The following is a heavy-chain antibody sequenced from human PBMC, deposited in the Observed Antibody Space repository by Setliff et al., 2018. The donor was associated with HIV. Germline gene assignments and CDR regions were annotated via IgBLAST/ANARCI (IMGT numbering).Heavy chain of an antibody. CDR1: GGSISSSSYY. CDR2: IYHSGST. V-gene: IGHV4-39*07. D-gene: IGHD6-19*01. Sequence: SETLSLTCTVSGGSISSSSYYWGWIRQPPGKGLEWIGSIYHSGSTYYNPSLKSRVTISVDTSKNQFSLKLSSVTAADTAVYYCARRPAGAVAGGYGMDVWGQGTTVTVS. J-gene: IGHJ6*02. CDR3: ARRPAGAVAGGYGMDV.